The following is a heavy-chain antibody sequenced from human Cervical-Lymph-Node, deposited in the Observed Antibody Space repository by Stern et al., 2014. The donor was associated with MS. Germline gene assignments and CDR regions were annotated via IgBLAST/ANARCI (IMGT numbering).Heavy chain of an antibody. CDR1: GYTFTSYW. V-gene: IGHV5-51*01. CDR2: IFPGGYDI. CDR3: ARQRYFDY. Sequence: EVHLVESGPEVKRPGESLKISCQASGYTFTSYWIGWVRQMPGKGLEWIAIIFPGGYDIRSSPSFQGQVTISPDKPSSTAYLQWNNLKPWDTAIYYCARQRYFDYWGQGTLVTVSS. J-gene: IGHJ4*02.